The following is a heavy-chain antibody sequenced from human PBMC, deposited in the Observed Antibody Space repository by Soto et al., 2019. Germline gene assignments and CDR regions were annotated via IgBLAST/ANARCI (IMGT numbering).Heavy chain of an antibody. V-gene: IGHV3-21*01. Sequence: EVQLVESGGGLVKPGGSLRLSCAASGFTFSSYSMNWVRQAPGKGLEWVSSISSSSSYIYYADSVKARFTISRDNAKNSLYLQMNSVRAEDTAVYYCASDYVDSSGYYCNFDYWGQGTLVTVSS. CDR2: ISSSSSYI. J-gene: IGHJ4*02. CDR1: GFTFSSYS. D-gene: IGHD3-22*01. CDR3: ASDYVDSSGYYCNFDY.